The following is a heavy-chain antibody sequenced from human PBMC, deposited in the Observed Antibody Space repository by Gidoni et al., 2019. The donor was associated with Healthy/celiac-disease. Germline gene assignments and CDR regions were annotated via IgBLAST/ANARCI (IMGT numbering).Heavy chain of an antibody. J-gene: IGHJ5*02. D-gene: IGHD6-13*01. Sequence: QVQLQQWGAGLLQPSETLSLTCAVYGVSFSGYYWSWIRQPPGKGLEWIGEINHSGSTNYDPSLKSRVTISVDTSKNQFSLKLSSVTAADTAVYYCATALIAAAGKAWFDPWGQGTLVTVSS. V-gene: IGHV4-34*01. CDR2: INHSGST. CDR3: ATALIAAAGKAWFDP. CDR1: GVSFSGYY.